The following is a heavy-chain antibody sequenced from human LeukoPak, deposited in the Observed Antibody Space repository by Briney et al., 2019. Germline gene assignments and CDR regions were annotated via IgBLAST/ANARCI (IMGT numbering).Heavy chain of an antibody. Sequence: ASVQVSCKASGYTFTGYYMHSVRPAPGQGLAWMGWINPNSGDTNYAQKFQGRVTMTRNTSISTAYMELSRLRSDDTAVYYCASTSTYDAFDIWGQGTMVTVSS. D-gene: IGHD2/OR15-2a*01. CDR3: ASTSTYDAFDI. CDR2: INPNSGDT. J-gene: IGHJ3*02. CDR1: GYTFTGYY. V-gene: IGHV1-2*02.